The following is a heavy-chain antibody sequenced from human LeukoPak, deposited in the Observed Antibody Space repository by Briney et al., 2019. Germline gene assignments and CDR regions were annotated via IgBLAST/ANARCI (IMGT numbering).Heavy chain of an antibody. CDR2: ISAYNGNT. D-gene: IGHD6-19*01. CDR1: GYTFTSYG. J-gene: IGHJ4*02. Sequence: VASVKVSCKASGYTFTSYGISWVRQAPGQGREWMGWISAYNGNTNYAQKLQGRVTMTTDTSTSTAYMELRSLRSDDTAVYYCARELSSGWYQNFDYWGQGTLVTVSS. V-gene: IGHV1-18*01. CDR3: ARELSSGWYQNFDY.